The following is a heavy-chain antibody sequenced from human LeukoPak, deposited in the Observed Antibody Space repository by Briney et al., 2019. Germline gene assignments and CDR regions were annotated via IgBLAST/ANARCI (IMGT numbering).Heavy chain of an antibody. Sequence: PSETLSLTCTVSGGSISSGGYYWSWIRQPPGKGLEWIGYIYYSGSTNYNPSLKSRVTISVDTSKNQFSLKLSSVTAADTAVYYCARVRGPVRYFDWLNWFDPWGQGTLVTVSS. CDR3: ARVRGPVRYFDWLNWFDP. J-gene: IGHJ5*02. CDR2: IYYSGST. V-gene: IGHV4-61*08. D-gene: IGHD3-9*01. CDR1: GGSISSGGYY.